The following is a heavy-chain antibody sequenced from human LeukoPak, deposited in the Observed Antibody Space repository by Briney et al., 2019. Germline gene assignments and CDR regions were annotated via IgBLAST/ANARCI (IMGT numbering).Heavy chain of an antibody. D-gene: IGHD6-19*01. J-gene: IGHJ4*02. CDR3: AKDLYSSGWYTYFDY. CDR1: GFTFSSYA. V-gene: IGHV3-23*01. CDR2: ISGSGGST. Sequence: GGSLRLSCAASGFTFSSYAMSWVRQAPGKGLEWVSAISGSGGSTYYADSVKGRFTISRDNSKNTLYLQMNSLRAEDTAVYYCAKDLYSSGWYTYFDYWGQGTLVTVSS.